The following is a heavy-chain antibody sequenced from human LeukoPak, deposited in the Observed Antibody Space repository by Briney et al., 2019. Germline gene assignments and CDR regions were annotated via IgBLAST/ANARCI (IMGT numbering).Heavy chain of an antibody. CDR3: ARDSLSGNTRRFDY. V-gene: IGHV1-69*13. Sequence: SVKVSCKASGGTFISYAISWVRQAPGQGLEWMGGIIPIFGTANYAQKFQGRVTITADESTSTAYMELSSLRSEDTAVYYCARDSLSGNTRRFDYWGQGTLVTVSS. CDR1: GGTFISYA. CDR2: IIPIFGTA. D-gene: IGHD1/OR15-1a*01. J-gene: IGHJ4*02.